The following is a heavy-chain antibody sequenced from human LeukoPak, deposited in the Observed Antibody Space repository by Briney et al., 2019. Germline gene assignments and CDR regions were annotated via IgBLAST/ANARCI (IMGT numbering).Heavy chain of an antibody. D-gene: IGHD2-2*01. CDR1: GFTFSNYW. CDR3: ARDSRVSY. Sequence: GGSPRLSCAASGFTFSNYWMSWVRQAPGKGLEWVANIKQDGSEQYYVDSVKGRFTISRGNAKNSLYLQMNSLRAEDTAVYYCARDSRVSYWGQGTLVTVSS. CDR2: IKQDGSEQ. J-gene: IGHJ4*02. V-gene: IGHV3-7*01.